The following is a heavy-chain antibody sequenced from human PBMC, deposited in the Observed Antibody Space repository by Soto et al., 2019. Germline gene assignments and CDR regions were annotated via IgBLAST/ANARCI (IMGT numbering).Heavy chain of an antibody. CDR2: IYSGGST. CDR3: ARTCSGGTCSFDY. CDR1: GFTLSNY. Sequence: GGSLRLSCAASGFTLSNYMSWVRQAPGKGLEWVSVIYSGGSTYYADSVKGRFTISRDNSENTLYLQMNSLRAEDTAVYYCARTCSGGTCSFDYWGQGTLVTVSS. D-gene: IGHD2-15*01. V-gene: IGHV3-66*01. J-gene: IGHJ4*02.